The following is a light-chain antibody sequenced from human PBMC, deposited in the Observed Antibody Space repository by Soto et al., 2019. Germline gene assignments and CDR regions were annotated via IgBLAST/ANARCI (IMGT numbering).Light chain of an antibody. J-gene: IGKJ1*01. Sequence: IVMTQSPATLSVSPGERATLSCRASQSVSCNVAWYQQKLGQAPRLLIYGASTRATGIPARFSGSGSGTEFILTISSLQSEDFAVYYCQHYNNWPPWTFGQGTKVEIK. CDR3: QHYNNWPPWT. CDR2: GAS. V-gene: IGKV3-15*01. CDR1: QSVSCN.